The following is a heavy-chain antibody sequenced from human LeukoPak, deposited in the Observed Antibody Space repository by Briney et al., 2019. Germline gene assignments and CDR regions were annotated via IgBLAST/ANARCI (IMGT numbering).Heavy chain of an antibody. CDR2: IKEDGSET. D-gene: IGHD5-18*01. V-gene: IGHV3-7*01. CDR1: GFAFSHYW. Sequence: GGSLRLSCAASGFAFSHYWMSWVRQAPGKGLEWVANIKEDGSETYYVDSVRGRFTISRDNAKNSLYLQMNGLRAEDTAVYYCAKEVKYSYGYPCLDLWGQGILVTVSS. J-gene: IGHJ5*02. CDR3: AKEVKYSYGYPCLDL.